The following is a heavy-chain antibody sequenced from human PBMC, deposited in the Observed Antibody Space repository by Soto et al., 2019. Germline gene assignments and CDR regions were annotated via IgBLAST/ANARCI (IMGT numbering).Heavy chain of an antibody. CDR1: GGSISSYY. CDR2: IYYSGST. J-gene: IGHJ5*02. D-gene: IGHD3-9*01. Sequence: SETLSLTCAVSGGSISSYYWSWIRQPPGKGLEWIGYIYYSGSTNYNPSLKSRVTISVDTSKNQFSLKLSSVTAADTAVYYCARGMYYDILTGYYTGNNWFDPWGQGTLVTVSS. CDR3: ARGMYYDILTGYYTGNNWFDP. V-gene: IGHV4-59*01.